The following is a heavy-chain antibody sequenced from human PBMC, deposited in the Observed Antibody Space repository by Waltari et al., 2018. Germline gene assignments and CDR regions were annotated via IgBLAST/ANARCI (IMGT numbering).Heavy chain of an antibody. Sequence: QVQLQQWGAGLLKPSETLSLTCAVYGWSFSGSYWSWLRQPPGQGLEWIGEINHSGSTNYNPSVKSRVTISVDTSKNQFSLKLSSVTAADTAVYYCARGVRYDFWSGLYYMDVWGKGTTVTISS. CDR2: INHSGST. V-gene: IGHV4-34*01. CDR3: ARGVRYDFWSGLYYMDV. J-gene: IGHJ6*03. D-gene: IGHD3-3*01. CDR1: GWSFSGSY.